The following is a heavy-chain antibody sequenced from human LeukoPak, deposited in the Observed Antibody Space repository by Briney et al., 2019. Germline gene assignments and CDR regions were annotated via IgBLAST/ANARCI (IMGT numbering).Heavy chain of an antibody. D-gene: IGHD1-26*01. J-gene: IGHJ3*02. CDR3: ARSSGSYLDAFDI. CDR2: IYHSGST. V-gene: IGHV4-38-2*01. Sequence: SETLSLTCAVSGYSTSSGYYWGWIRQPPGKGLEWIGSIYHSGSTYYNPSLKSRVTISVDTSKNQFSLKLSSVTAADTAVYYCARSSGSYLDAFDIWGQGTMVTVSS. CDR1: GYSTSSGYY.